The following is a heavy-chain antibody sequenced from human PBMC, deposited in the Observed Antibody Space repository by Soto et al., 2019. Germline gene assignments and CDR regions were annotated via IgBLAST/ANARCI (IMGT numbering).Heavy chain of an antibody. V-gene: IGHV3-33*01. CDR1: GFTFSSYG. D-gene: IGHD2-15*01. Sequence: QVQLVESGGGVVQPGRSLRLSCAASGFTFSSYGMHWVRQAPGKGLEWVAVIWYDGSNKYYADSVKGRFTISRDNSKNTLYLQMNSLRAEDTAVYYCARGAIYCSGGSCYSGGLDYWGQGTLVTVSS. CDR2: IWYDGSNK. CDR3: ARGAIYCSGGSCYSGGLDY. J-gene: IGHJ4*02.